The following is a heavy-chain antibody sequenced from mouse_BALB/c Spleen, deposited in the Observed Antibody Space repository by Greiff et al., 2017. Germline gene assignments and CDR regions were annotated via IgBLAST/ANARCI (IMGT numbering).Heavy chain of an antibody. D-gene: IGHD2-4*01. J-gene: IGHJ3*01. CDR2: IWWNDNK. CDR3: ARTGYYDYTWFAY. Sequence: TLKESGPGILQPSQTLSLTCSFSGFSLSTYGIGVGWIRQPSGKGLEWLAHIWWNDNKYYNTALMSRLTISKDTSNNQVFLKIASVDTADTATYYCARTGYYDYTWFAYWGQGTLVTVSA. CDR1: GFSLSTYGIG. V-gene: IGHV8-11*01.